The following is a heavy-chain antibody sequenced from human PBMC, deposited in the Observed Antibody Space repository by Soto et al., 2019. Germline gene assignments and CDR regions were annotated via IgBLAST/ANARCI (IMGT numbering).Heavy chain of an antibody. V-gene: IGHV4-59*08. CDR3: ARHNYGSGSTYFDY. D-gene: IGHD3-10*01. Sequence: SETLTLTCTVSGGSISSYYWSWIRQPPGKGLEWIGYIYYSGSTNYNPSLKSRVTISVDTSKNQFSLKLNSMTAADTAVYYCARHNYGSGSTYFDYWGQGTMVTVS. CDR2: IYYSGST. J-gene: IGHJ4*02. CDR1: GGSISSYY.